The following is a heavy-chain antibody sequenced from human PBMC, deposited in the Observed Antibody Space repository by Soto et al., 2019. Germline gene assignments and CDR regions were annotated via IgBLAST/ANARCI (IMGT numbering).Heavy chain of an antibody. CDR3: TTKDY. J-gene: IGHJ4*02. CDR2: IRDKANNYAT. Sequence: EVQLVESGGGLVQPGGSLKLSCVAPGYTFSGSSIHWVRQASGKGLEWVGRIRDKANNYATSYAASVSGRFTISRDDSKNTAYLQMNSLTPVDTAVYYCTTKDYWGRGTLVTVSS. V-gene: IGHV3-73*02. CDR1: GYTFSGSS.